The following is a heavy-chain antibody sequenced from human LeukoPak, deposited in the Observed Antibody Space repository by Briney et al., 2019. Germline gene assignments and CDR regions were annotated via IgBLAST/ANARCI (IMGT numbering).Heavy chain of an antibody. CDR3: ARGCSSTSCYDWFDP. D-gene: IGHD2-2*01. CDR2: IYYSGST. V-gene: IGHV4-59*01. CDR1: GGSISSYY. J-gene: IGHJ5*02. Sequence: SETLSLTCTVSGGSISSYYWSWIRQPPGKGLEWIGYIYYSGSTNYNPSLKSRVTISVDTSKNQFSLKLSSVTAADTAVYYCARGCSSTSCYDWFDPWGQGTLVTVSS.